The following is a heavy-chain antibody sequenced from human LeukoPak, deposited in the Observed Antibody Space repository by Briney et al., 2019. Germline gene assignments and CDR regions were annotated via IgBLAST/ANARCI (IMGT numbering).Heavy chain of an antibody. CDR1: GGTFISYA. D-gene: IGHD2/OR15-2a*01. CDR3: AKSMLVSNEFDY. V-gene: IGHV1-69*06. J-gene: IGHJ4*02. Sequence: GASVKVSCKASGGTFISYAISWVRQAPGQGLEWMGGIIPIFGTANYAQKFQGRVTITADKSTSTAYMELSSLRSEDTAVYYCAKSMLVSNEFDYWGQGTLVTVSS. CDR2: IIPIFGTA.